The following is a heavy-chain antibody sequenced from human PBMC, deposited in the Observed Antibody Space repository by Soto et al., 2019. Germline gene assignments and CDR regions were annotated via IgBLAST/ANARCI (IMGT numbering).Heavy chain of an antibody. D-gene: IGHD3-22*01. CDR3: AKGPAVYYYDSSGYSDPFIFDY. V-gene: IGHV3-23*01. CDR2: ISGSDGST. CDR1: GFTFSSYA. Sequence: GGSLRLSCAASGFTFSSYAMNWVRQAPGKGLEWVSVISGSDGSTYYADSVKGRFTISRDNSKNTLYLQMNSLRAEDTAVYYCAKGPAVYYYDSSGYSDPFIFDYWGQGTLVTVSS. J-gene: IGHJ4*02.